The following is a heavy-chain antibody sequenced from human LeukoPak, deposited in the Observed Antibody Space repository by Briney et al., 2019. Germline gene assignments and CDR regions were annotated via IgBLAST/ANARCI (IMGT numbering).Heavy chain of an antibody. CDR2: IDSRFGTGAV. CDR1: GFAFSEAW. D-gene: IGHD3/OR15-3a*01. CDR3: TTNWSGLG. J-gene: IGHJ4*02. V-gene: IGHV3-15*04. Sequence: GSLRLSCAISGFAFSEAWMSWVRQAPGKGLEWVGNIDSRFGTGAVTYAAHVRGRFTISRDDAKNTLYVQMNSLKTEDTAVYYCTTNWSGLGGGQGTLVTVSS.